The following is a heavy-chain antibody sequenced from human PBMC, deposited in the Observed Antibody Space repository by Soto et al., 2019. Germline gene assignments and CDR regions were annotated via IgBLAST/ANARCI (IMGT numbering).Heavy chain of an antibody. CDR2: ISSSSSYI. V-gene: IGHV3-21*01. CDR3: ARDEGVLLWFGASEGYAFDI. D-gene: IGHD3-10*01. Sequence: EVQLVESGGGLVKPGGSLRLSCAASGFTFSSYSMNWVRQAPGKGLEWVSSISSSSSYIYYADSVKGRFTISRDNAKNSLYLQMNSLRAEDTAVYYCARDEGVLLWFGASEGYAFDIWGQGTMVTVSS. CDR1: GFTFSSYS. J-gene: IGHJ3*02.